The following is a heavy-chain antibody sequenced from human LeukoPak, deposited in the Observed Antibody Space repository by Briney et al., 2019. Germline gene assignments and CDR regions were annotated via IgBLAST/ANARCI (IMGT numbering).Heavy chain of an antibody. CDR1: GVSIRSYY. CDR3: ARGRKYTSGYRVTELGSGYSDY. J-gene: IGHJ4*02. Sequence: SETLSLTCTVSGVSIRSYYWSWIRQPAGKGLEWIGRFHTSGSTNYNPSLKSRVTMSVDTSKNQFSLKLSSVTAADTAVYYCARGRKYTSGYRVTELGSGYSDYWGQGTLVTVSS. D-gene: IGHD5-18*01. V-gene: IGHV4-4*07. CDR2: FHTSGST.